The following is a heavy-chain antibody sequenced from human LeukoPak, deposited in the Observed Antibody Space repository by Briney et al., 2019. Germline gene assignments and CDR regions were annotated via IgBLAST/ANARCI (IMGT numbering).Heavy chain of an antibody. Sequence: GGSLRLFCAASGFTFSSYSMNWVRQAPGKGLEWVSSISSSSSYIYYADSVKGRFTISRDNAKNSLYLQMNSLRAEDTAVYYCARGSEVGATDYWGQGTLVTVSS. CDR3: ARGSEVGATDY. J-gene: IGHJ4*02. V-gene: IGHV3-21*01. CDR2: ISSSSSYI. CDR1: GFTFSSYS. D-gene: IGHD1-26*01.